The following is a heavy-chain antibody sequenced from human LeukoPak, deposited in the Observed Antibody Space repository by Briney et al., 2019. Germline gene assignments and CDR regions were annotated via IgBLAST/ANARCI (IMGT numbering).Heavy chain of an antibody. J-gene: IGHJ3*02. CDR1: GGSVSSGSYY. CDR2: IYESRST. Sequence: KTSETLSLTCSVSGGSVSSGSYYWSWIRQLPGKGLEFIGYIYESRSTTSNPSLKSRVTISVDTSKNQFSLDLRSVTAADTAVYYCARGGSWAAFDIWGQGTMVTVSS. V-gene: IGHV4-61*01. CDR3: ARGGSWAAFDI. D-gene: IGHD1-26*01.